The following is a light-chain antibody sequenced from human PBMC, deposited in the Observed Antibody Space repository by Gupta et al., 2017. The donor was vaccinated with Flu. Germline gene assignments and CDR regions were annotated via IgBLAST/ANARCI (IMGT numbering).Light chain of an antibody. V-gene: IGKV1-5*03. J-gene: IGKJ4*01. CDR3: QQYNDYSLT. CDR2: KAS. Sequence: DIQMTQSPSTLSASVGDRVTITCRASQSISMWLAWYQQKPGKAPDLLIYKASTLESGVPSRFSGSGSGTEFTLTISSLQPDDFATYSCQQYNDYSLTFGGGTKVEIK. CDR1: QSISMW.